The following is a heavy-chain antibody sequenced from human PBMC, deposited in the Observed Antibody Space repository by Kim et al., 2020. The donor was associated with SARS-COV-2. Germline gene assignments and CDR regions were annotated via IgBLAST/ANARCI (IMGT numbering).Heavy chain of an antibody. CDR3: VRVGSNWYFDY. D-gene: IGHD6-13*01. J-gene: IGHJ4*02. Sequence: NEAQKLQGRVTRATDTSTSTAYMELRSLRSDDTAVYYCVRVGSNWYFDYWGQGTLVTVSS. V-gene: IGHV1-18*01.